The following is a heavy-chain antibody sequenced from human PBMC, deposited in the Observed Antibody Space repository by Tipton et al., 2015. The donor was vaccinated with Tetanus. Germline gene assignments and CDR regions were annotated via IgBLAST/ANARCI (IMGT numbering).Heavy chain of an antibody. CDR3: ARGPTVTTAHYYYGMDV. CDR1: GYTFTDYY. D-gene: IGHD4-11*01. Sequence: QSGAEVKKPGASVKVSCKASGYTFTDYYMHWVRQAPGQGLEWMGIINPSGGSTSYAQKFQGRVTMTRDTSTSTVYMELSSLRSEDTAVYYCARGPTVTTAHYYYGMDVWGQGTTVTVSS. J-gene: IGHJ6*02. V-gene: IGHV1-46*01. CDR2: INPSGGST.